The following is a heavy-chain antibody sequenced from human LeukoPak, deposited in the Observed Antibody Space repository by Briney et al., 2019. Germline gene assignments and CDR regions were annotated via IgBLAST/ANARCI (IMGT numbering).Heavy chain of an antibody. CDR1: GCTFTGYY. CDR2: INPNSGGT. J-gene: IGHJ4*02. V-gene: IGHV1-2*02. D-gene: IGHD3-10*01. Sequence: GASVKVSCKASGCTFTGYYMHWVRQAPGPGLEWMGWINPNSGGTNYAQKFRGRVTMTRDTSISTAYMELSRLRSDDTAVYYCARAMVRGVIISLGYWGQGTLVTVSS. CDR3: ARAMVRGVIISLGY.